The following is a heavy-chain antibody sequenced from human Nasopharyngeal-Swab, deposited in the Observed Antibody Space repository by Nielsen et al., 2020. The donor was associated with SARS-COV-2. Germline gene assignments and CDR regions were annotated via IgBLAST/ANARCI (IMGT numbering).Heavy chain of an antibody. D-gene: IGHD3-3*01. CDR2: ISSSSSYT. CDR3: ARQDRFYYYLDV. Sequence: GGSLRLSCAASGFAFSTYSMNWVRQAPGKGPEWVSSISSSSSYTYYADSVKGRFTISRDNGKNPVYLQMNSLRADDTAVYFCARQDRFYYYLDVWGKGTTVTVSS. CDR1: GFAFSTYS. J-gene: IGHJ6*03. V-gene: IGHV3-21*01.